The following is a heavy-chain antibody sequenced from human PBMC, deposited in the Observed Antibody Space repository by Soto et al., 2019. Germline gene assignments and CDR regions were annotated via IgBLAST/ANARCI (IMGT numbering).Heavy chain of an antibody. CDR1: GFPFGDYY. D-gene: IGHD3-22*01. CDR3: AKDGEGLYYYDSSGPKSWFDA. V-gene: IGHV3-11*06. Sequence: GWSLRLSCEASGFPFGDYYMSWIRQSPERGLEWLSFLSNSSRFTKYADSVRGRFTISRDNAKNALYLQMNSLRAEDTAVYYCAKDGEGLYYYDSSGPKSWFDAWGQGTLVTVSS. CDR2: LSNSSRFT. J-gene: IGHJ5*02.